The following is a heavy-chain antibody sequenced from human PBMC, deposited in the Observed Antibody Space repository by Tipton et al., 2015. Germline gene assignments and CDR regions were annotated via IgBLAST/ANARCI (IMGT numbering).Heavy chain of an antibody. D-gene: IGHD3-22*01. CDR1: GGSVSSGSYY. CDR3: ARDGLLSSDSNYYGLDV. V-gene: IGHV4-61*01. CDR2: VYKGGST. Sequence: TLSLTCTVSGGSVSSGSYYWTWIRQSPGKGLEWIGYVYKGGSTDYNPSLKSRVTISLDTSRSHFSLKLTSVTAADTAVYYCARDGLLSSDSNYYGLDVWGQGTTVTVSS. J-gene: IGHJ6*02.